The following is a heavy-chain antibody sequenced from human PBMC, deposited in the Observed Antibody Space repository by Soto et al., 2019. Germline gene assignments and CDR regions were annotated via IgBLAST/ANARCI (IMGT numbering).Heavy chain of an antibody. CDR1: GFTFTSSA. CDR3: AADNPVSGSYNY. J-gene: IGHJ4*02. Sequence: GASVKVSCKASGFTFTSSAMQWVRQARGQRLEWIGWIVVGSGNTNYAQKFQERVTITRDMSTSTAYMELSSLRSEDTAVYYRAADNPVSGSYNYWGQGTLVTVSS. D-gene: IGHD3-16*01. CDR2: IVVGSGNT. V-gene: IGHV1-58*02.